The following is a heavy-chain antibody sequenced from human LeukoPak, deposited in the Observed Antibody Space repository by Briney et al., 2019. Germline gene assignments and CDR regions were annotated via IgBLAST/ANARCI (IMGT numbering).Heavy chain of an antibody. CDR3: ATVEVSSAISGMDV. Sequence: GGSLRLSCAASGCTFSSYWMYWVRQAPGKGLVWVSRINTDGTTTSYADSVKGRFAISRDNAKNTLYLQMNSLRAEDTGVYYCATVEVSSAISGMDVWGQGTTVTVPS. D-gene: IGHD2-21*02. CDR1: GCTFSSYW. V-gene: IGHV3-74*01. CDR2: INTDGTTT. J-gene: IGHJ6*02.